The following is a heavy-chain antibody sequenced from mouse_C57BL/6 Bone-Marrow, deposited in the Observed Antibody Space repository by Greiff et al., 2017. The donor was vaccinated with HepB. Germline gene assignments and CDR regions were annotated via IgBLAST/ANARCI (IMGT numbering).Heavy chain of an antibody. CDR1: GFTFSNYW. D-gene: IGHD4-1*01. J-gene: IGHJ3*01. CDR2: IRMKSDNYAT. V-gene: IGHV6-3*01. CDR3: TWGFAY. Sequence: EVKLMESGGGLVQPGGSMKPSCVASGFTFSNYWMNWVRQSPEKGLEWVAQIRMKSDNYATHYAESVKGRFTISRDDSKSSVYLQMNNLRAEDTGIYYCTWGFAYWGQGTLVTVSA.